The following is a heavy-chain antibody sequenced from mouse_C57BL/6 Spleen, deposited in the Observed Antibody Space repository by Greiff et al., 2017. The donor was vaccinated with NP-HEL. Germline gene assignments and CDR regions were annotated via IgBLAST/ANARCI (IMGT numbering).Heavy chain of an antibody. CDR3: ARQGYDQGLAY. J-gene: IGHJ3*01. CDR2: ISNGGGST. CDR1: GFTFSDYY. Sequence: DVQLVESGGGLVQPGGSLKLSCAASGFTFSDYYMYWVRQTPEKRLEWVAYISNGGGSTYYPDTVKGRFTISRDNAKNTLYLQMSRLKSEDTAMYYCARQGYDQGLAYWGQGTLVTVSA. D-gene: IGHD2-2*01. V-gene: IGHV5-12*01.